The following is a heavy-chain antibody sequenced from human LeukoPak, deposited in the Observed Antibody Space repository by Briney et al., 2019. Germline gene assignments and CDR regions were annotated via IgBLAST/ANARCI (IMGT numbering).Heavy chain of an antibody. Sequence: GGTLRLSCAASGFTFSGFAMSWIRQAPGRGLEWVSSISRSGESTFYADSVRGRFTISRDNSKNTVSLQMESLRAEDTALYYCAKDYAVGSIDYWGQGTLVTVSS. CDR3: AKDYAVGSIDY. D-gene: IGHD3-16*01. V-gene: IGHV3-23*01. CDR2: ISRSGEST. CDR1: GFTFSGFA. J-gene: IGHJ4*02.